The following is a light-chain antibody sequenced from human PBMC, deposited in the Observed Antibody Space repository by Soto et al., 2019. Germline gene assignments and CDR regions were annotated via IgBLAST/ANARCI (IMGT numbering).Light chain of an antibody. CDR3: GTWDSSLSTGWM. V-gene: IGLV1-51*02. CDR2: ENN. J-gene: IGLJ3*02. Sequence: QSVLTQPPSVSAAPGQKVTISCSGTSSNIRNNYVSWYQQVPGTAPKLLIYENNKRPSGIPDRFSGSKSGTSATLGITGLQTGDEADYYCGTWDSSLSTGWMFGGGTKLTVL. CDR1: SSNIRNNY.